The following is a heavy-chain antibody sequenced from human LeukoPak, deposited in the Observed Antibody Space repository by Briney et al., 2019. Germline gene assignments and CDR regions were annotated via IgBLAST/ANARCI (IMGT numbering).Heavy chain of an antibody. CDR3: ARSNDAFDI. CDR1: GFTVSSNY. J-gene: IGHJ3*02. Sequence: PGGSLRLSCARSGFTVSSNYMNWVRQAPGKGLEWVSIIYSGGSTFYADSVKGRFTISRDNSKNTLFLQMNSLRAEDTAVYYCARSNDAFDIWGQGTMVTVSS. V-gene: IGHV3-53*01. D-gene: IGHD5/OR15-5a*01. CDR2: IYSGGST.